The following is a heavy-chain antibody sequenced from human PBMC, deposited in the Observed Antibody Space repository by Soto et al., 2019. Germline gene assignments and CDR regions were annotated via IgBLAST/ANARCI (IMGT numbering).Heavy chain of an antibody. CDR1: GGSVSSGDYY. J-gene: IGHJ3*02. CDR2: IFYTGTT. CDR3: ARDLYRGFDI. V-gene: IGHV4-61*08. Sequence: QVQLQESGPGLVKPSETLSLTCTVSGGSVSSGDYYWGWIRQPPGKGLEYIGYIFYTGTTNHNPSLKIRVTMSVDTSKNQFSLKLNSVTTADTAVYYCARDLYRGFDIWGQGTMVSVSS. D-gene: IGHD4-4*01.